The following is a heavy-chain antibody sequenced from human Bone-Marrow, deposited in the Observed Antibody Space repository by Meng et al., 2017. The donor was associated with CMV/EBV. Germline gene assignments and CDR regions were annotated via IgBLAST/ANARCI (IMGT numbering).Heavy chain of an antibody. D-gene: IGHD6-19*01. Sequence: KVSCKGSGYSFTSYWIGWVRQMPGKGLEWMGIIYPGDSDTRYSPSFQGQVTISADKSISTAYLQWSSLKASDTPLYYCASIPAGLGWYFDYWGQGTLVTVSS. J-gene: IGHJ4*02. CDR1: GYSFTSYW. V-gene: IGHV5-51*01. CDR2: IYPGDSDT. CDR3: ASIPAGLGWYFDY.